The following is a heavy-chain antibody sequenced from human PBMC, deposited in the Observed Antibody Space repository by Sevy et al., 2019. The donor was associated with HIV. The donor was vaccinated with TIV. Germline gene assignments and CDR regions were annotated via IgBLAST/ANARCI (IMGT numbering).Heavy chain of an antibody. J-gene: IGHJ4*02. D-gene: IGHD6-19*01. V-gene: IGHV3-30*04. CDR1: GFTFTTYA. CDR2: ISYDGSNK. Sequence: GGSLRLSCVVSGFTFTTYAMHWARQAPGKGLEWVAAISYDGSNKYYADSVKGRFTISRDNSKNTLFLQMNSLRAEDTAVYSCARDRSSGWINYFFDYWGQGTLVTVSS. CDR3: ARDRSSGWINYFFDY.